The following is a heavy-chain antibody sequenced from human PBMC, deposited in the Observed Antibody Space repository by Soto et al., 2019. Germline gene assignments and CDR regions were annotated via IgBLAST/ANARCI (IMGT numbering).Heavy chain of an antibody. CDR2: ISAYNGNT. J-gene: IGHJ3*02. D-gene: IGHD2-15*01. CDR1: GYTFTSYG. V-gene: IGHV1-18*01. Sequence: ASVKVSCKASGYTFTSYGISWVRQAPGQGLEWMGWISAYNGNTNYAQKLQGRVTMTTDTSTSTAYMELRSLRSDDTAVYYCAREGYCSGGSCYSGDAFGIWGQGTMVT. CDR3: AREGYCSGGSCYSGDAFGI.